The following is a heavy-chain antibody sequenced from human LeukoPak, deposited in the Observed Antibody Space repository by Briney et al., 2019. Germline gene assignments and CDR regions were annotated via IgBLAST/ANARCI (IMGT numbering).Heavy chain of an antibody. J-gene: IGHJ4*02. Sequence: SETLSLTCTVSGGSISDYYWSWIRQPPGKGRECIGYVYSRSTSYSPSLKSRVSISVDTSRNQFSLRLSSVTAADTAVYYCARDYGGGFDYWGQGTLVTVSS. CDR3: ARDYGGGFDY. CDR2: VYSRST. CDR1: GGSISDYY. V-gene: IGHV4-4*08. D-gene: IGHD4-17*01.